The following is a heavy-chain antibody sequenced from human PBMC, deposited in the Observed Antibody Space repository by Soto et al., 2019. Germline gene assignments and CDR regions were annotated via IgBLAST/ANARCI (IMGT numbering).Heavy chain of an antibody. D-gene: IGHD5-18*01. J-gene: IGHJ6*02. CDR2: INAGNGNT. CDR3: ARDLFSLGIQIWFLYYYHGMAV. Sequence: ASVKVSCKASGYTFTSYAMHWVRQAPGQRLEWMGWINAGNGNTKYSQKFQGRVTITRDTSASTAYMELSSLRSEDTAVYYCARDLFSLGIQIWFLYYYHGMAVWGQGTTVTVSS. CDR1: GYTFTSYA. V-gene: IGHV1-3*01.